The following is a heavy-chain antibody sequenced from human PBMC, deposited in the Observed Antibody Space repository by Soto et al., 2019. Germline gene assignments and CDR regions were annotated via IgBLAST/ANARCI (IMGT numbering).Heavy chain of an antibody. D-gene: IGHD3-22*01. CDR1: GVSISRGTYY. Sequence: SETLSRTCTFSGVSISRGTYYWGWIRQPPGKGLEWIGSMFYSGNTYYNPSLKSRVTLSIDTSKNQFSLKLNSVTAADTAVYYCVSPEGYYDSSGYTLDYWGQG. J-gene: IGHJ4*02. V-gene: IGHV4-39*01. CDR2: MFYSGNT. CDR3: VSPEGYYDSSGYTLDY.